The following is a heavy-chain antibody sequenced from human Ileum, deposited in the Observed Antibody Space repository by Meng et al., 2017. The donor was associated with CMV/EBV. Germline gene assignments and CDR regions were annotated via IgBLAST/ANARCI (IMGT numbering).Heavy chain of an antibody. Sequence: GESLKISCAASGFTFSNYWMSWVRQAPGKGLEWVASIKQDGSEKYYVDSVKGRFTFSRDNAKNSLHLQMNSLRAEDTAVYYCVKFASRAMDVWGQGTTVTVSS. CDR3: VKFASRAMDV. CDR1: GFTFSNYW. J-gene: IGHJ6*02. V-gene: IGHV3-7*01. CDR2: IKQDGSEK.